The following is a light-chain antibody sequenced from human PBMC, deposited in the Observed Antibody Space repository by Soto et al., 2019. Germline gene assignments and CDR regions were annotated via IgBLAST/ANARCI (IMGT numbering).Light chain of an antibody. CDR2: EVN. V-gene: IGLV2-14*01. Sequence: QAVLTQPASVSGSLGQSITISCTGTSSDVGGYNYISWYQQHPGKVPKLLIYEVNNRPSGVSNRFYGSKSGNTASLTISGLQAEDEADYYCSSFTTSSTRIFGGGTKLTVL. CDR1: SSDVGGYNY. CDR3: SSFTTSSTRI. J-gene: IGLJ2*01.